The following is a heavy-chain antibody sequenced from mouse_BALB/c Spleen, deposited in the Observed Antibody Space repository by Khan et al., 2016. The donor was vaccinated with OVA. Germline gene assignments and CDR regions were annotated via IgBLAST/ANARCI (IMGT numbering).Heavy chain of an antibody. CDR3: ARGNYYGSSSWFGY. J-gene: IGHJ3*01. CDR2: ILPGSGSN. V-gene: IGHV1-9*01. CDR1: GYTFSSYW. D-gene: IGHD1-1*01. Sequence: QVQLKQSGAELMKPGASVKISCKATGYTFSSYWIEWVKQRPGHGLEWIGEILPGSGSNNYNEKFKGKATFTADTSSNTAYIQLSSLTSEDSAVYYCARGNYYGSSSWFGYWGQGTLVTVS.